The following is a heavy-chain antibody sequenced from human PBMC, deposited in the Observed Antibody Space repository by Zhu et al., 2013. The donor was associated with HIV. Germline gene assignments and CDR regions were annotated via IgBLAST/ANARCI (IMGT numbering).Heavy chain of an antibody. J-gene: IGHJ5*02. CDR2: IIPIFGTA. CDR3: ARGYCSSTSCYNRNWFDP. Sequence: QVQLVQSGAEVKKPGSSVKVSCKASGGTFSSYAISWVRQAPGQGLEWMGGIIPIFGTANYAQKFQGRVTITADESTSTAYMELSSLRSEDTAVYYCARGYCSSTSCYNRNWFDPWGQGTLVTVSS. CDR1: GGTFSSYA. D-gene: IGHD2-2*02. V-gene: IGHV1-69*01.